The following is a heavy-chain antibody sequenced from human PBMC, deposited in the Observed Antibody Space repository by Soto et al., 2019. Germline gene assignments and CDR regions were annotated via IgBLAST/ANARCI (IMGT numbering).Heavy chain of an antibody. CDR3: AKDSARGYSYGYFRKTFYYYGMDV. J-gene: IGHJ6*02. CDR2: ISYDGSNK. Sequence: GGSLRLSCAASGFTFSIYGMHWVRQAPCKGLEWVAVISYDGSNKYYADSVKGRFTISRDNSKNTLYLQMNSLRAEDTAVYYCAKDSARGYSYGYFRKTFYYYGMDVWGQGTTVTVSS. V-gene: IGHV3-30*18. CDR1: GFTFSIYG. D-gene: IGHD5-18*01.